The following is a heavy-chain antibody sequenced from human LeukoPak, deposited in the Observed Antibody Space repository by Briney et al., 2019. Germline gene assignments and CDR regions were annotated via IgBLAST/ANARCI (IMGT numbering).Heavy chain of an antibody. D-gene: IGHD3-10*02. V-gene: IGHV4-38-2*02. J-gene: IGHJ4*02. CDR1: GYSISSGYY. Sequence: SETLSLTCTVSGYSISSGYYWGWIRQPPGKGLEWIGSIYHSGSTYYNPSLKSRVTISVDTSKNQFSLRLRSVTAADTAVYYCARGPLFGVTHYFDYWGQGTLVTVSS. CDR3: ARGPLFGVTHYFDY. CDR2: IYHSGST.